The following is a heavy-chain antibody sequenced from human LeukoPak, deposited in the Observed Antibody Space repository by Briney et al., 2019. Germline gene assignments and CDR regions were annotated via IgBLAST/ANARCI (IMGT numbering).Heavy chain of an antibody. CDR1: GGSISSSSYY. J-gene: IGHJ5*02. CDR2: IYYSGNT. CDR3: ARALARLFWFDP. D-gene: IGHD6-6*01. Sequence: SETLSLTCTVSGGSISSSSYYWGWIRQPPGKGLEWIGSIYYSGNTYYNPSLKSRVTISVDTSKNQFSLKLRSVTAADTAVYYCARALARLFWFDPWGQGPLVTVS. V-gene: IGHV4-39*07.